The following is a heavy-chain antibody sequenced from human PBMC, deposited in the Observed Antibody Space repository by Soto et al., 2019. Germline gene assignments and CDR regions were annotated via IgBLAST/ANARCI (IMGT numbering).Heavy chain of an antibody. CDR2: ISYDGSNK. CDR3: ARVTHPGSSSGDGMDV. Sequence: GGSLRLSCAASGFTFSSYAMHWVRQAPGKGLEWVAVISYDGSNKYYADSVKGRFTISRDNSKNTLYLQMNSLRAEDTAVYYCARVTHPGSSSGDGMDVWGQGTTVTVSS. CDR1: GFTFSSYA. D-gene: IGHD3-10*01. J-gene: IGHJ6*02. V-gene: IGHV3-30-3*01.